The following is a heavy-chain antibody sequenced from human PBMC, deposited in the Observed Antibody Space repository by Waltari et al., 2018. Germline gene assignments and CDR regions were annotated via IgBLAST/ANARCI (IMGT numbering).Heavy chain of an antibody. CDR2: IYSGGST. CDR3: ARDSAYYNFWSDFGYYMDV. CDR1: KFTVSSNY. Sequence: EVQLVETGGGLIQPGWSLRLSCAASKFTVSSNYMSWVRQAPGKGLEWVSIIYSGGSTYYADSVKGRFTISRDNSKNTLYLQMNSLRAEDTAVYYCARDSAYYNFWSDFGYYMDVWGKGTTVTVSS. J-gene: IGHJ6*03. D-gene: IGHD3-3*01. V-gene: IGHV3-53*02.